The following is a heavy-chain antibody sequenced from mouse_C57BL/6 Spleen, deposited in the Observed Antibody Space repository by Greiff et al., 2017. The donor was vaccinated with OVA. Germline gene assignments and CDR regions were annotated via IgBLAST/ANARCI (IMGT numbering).Heavy chain of an antibody. CDR3: ARNYGKRDFDY. Sequence: DVQLVESGPGLVKPSQSLSLTCSVTGYSITSGYYWNWIRQFPGNKLEWMGYISYDGSNNYNPSLKNRISITRDTSKNQFFLKLNSVTTEDTATYYCARNYGKRDFDYWGQGTTLTVSS. CDR2: ISYDGSN. D-gene: IGHD1-1*01. J-gene: IGHJ2*01. V-gene: IGHV3-6*01. CDR1: GYSITSGYY.